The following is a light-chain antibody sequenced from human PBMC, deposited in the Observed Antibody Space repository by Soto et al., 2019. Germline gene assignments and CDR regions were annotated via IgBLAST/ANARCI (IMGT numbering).Light chain of an antibody. CDR2: EGS. J-gene: IGLJ1*01. Sequence: QSVLTQPASVSGSPGQSITISCTGTSSDVGSYNLVSWYQQHPGKAPKLMIYEGSKRPSGVSNRFSGSKSGNTASLTISGLQAEDEADYYCCLYAGSSTYVFGTGTKATVL. V-gene: IGLV2-23*01. CDR3: CLYAGSSTYV. CDR1: SSDVGSYNL.